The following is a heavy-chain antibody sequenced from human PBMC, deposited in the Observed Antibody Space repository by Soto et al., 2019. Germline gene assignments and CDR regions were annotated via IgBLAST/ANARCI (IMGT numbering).Heavy chain of an antibody. Sequence: GASVKVSCKASGYTFTSYAMHWVREAPGQRLEWMGWINAGNGNTKYSQKFQGRVTITRDTSASTAYMELSSLRSEDTAVYYCAREYYGSGSYGSDYWGQGTLVTVSS. CDR3: AREYYGSGSYGSDY. CDR2: INAGNGNT. J-gene: IGHJ4*02. V-gene: IGHV1-3*01. D-gene: IGHD3-10*01. CDR1: GYTFTSYA.